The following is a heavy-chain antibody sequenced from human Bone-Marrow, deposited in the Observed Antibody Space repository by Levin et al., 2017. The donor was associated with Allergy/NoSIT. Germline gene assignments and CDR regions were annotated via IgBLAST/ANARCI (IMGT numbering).Heavy chain of an antibody. CDR3: ARAKLRAGLYFDY. J-gene: IGHJ4*02. V-gene: IGHV3-53*01. CDR1: GFTVSMSY. Sequence: ASVKVSCAASGFTVSMSYMTWVRQAPGKGLEWVSVIYSAGSPYYADSVKGRFTISRDHSKNTLYLQMNSLRAEDTAVYYCARAKLRAGLYFDYWGQGTLVTVSS. D-gene: IGHD2-21*01. CDR2: IYSAGSP.